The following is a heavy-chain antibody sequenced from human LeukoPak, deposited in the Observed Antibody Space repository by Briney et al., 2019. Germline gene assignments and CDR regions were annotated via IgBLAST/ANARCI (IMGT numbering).Heavy chain of an antibody. D-gene: IGHD5-24*01. CDR3: ARDRRWLQLTDAFDI. V-gene: IGHV3-48*03. J-gene: IGHJ3*02. CDR1: GFTFSSYE. CDR2: ISSSGTTI. Sequence: GGSLRLSCAASGFTFSSYEMNWVRQAPGKGLEWVSYISSSGTTINYSDSVKGRFTISRDNAKNSLYLQMNSLRAEDTAVYYCARDRRWLQLTDAFDIWGQGTMVTVSS.